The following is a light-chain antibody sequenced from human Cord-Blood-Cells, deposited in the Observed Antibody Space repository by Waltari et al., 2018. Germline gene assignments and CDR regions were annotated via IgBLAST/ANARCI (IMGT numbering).Light chain of an antibody. CDR1: SPNIGSNY. CDR2: RNN. CDR3: AAWDDSLSGVV. J-gene: IGLJ2*01. Sequence: QSVLTQPPSASWTPGQRVTISCSGSSPNIGSNYVYWYQQLPGTAPKLLIYRNNPRPSGVPDRFSGSKSGTSASLAISGLRSEDEADYYCAAWDDSLSGVVFGGGTKLTVL. V-gene: IGLV1-47*01.